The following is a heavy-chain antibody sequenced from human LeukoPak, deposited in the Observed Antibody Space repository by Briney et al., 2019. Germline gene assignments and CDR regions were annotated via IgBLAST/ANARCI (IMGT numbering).Heavy chain of an antibody. CDR2: IKQDGSEK. D-gene: IGHD6-19*01. CDR1: GFTFSSYW. V-gene: IGHV3-7*01. J-gene: IGHJ3*01. Sequence: GGSLRLSCAASGFTFSSYWMSWVRQAPGKGLEWVANIKQDGSEKYYVDSVKGRFTISRDNAKNSLYLQMNSLRAEDTAVYYCASLKNSGWGNAFHFWGQGTMVTVSS. CDR3: ASLKNSGWGNAFHF.